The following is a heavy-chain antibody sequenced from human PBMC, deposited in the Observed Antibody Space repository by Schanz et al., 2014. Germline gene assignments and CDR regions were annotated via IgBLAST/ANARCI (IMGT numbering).Heavy chain of an antibody. CDR3: AKGRFGELSDFDI. J-gene: IGHJ3*02. CDR2: ISGDHRNT. Sequence: EVQLLESGGGLVQPGGSLRLSCAASGFTFSTHAMSWVRQAPGKGLEWVSSISGDHRNTFYADSVKGRFTISRDNSKNTLYRQMNSLRAEDTAVYYCAKGRFGELSDFDIWGQGTMVTVSS. V-gene: IGHV3-23*01. D-gene: IGHD3-10*01. CDR1: GFTFSTHA.